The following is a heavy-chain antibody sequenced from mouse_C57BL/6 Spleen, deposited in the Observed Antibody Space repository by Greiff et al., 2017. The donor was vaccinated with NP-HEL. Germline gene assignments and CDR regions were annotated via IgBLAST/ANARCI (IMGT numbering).Heavy chain of an antibody. V-gene: IGHV7-3*01. CDR3: AIYIRDGNYYFDY. D-gene: IGHD2-1*01. CDR2: IRNKATGYTS. J-gene: IGHJ2*01. CDR1: GFTFTDYY. Sequence: DVMLVESGGGLVQPGGSLSLSCAASGFTFTDYYMSWVRQPPGKALEWLGFIRNKATGYTSEYSASVKGRFTISRDNSQSILYLQMNALRAEDSATYYCAIYIRDGNYYFDYCGQGSTLTVSS.